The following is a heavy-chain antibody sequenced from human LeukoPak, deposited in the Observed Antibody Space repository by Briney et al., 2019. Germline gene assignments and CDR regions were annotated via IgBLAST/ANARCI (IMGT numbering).Heavy chain of an antibody. CDR1: GFTSSNYG. J-gene: IGHJ4*02. D-gene: IGHD1-20*01. CDR2: IRYDGSNK. CDR3: AKDCELGINWNPFDY. Sequence: GGSLRLSCAASGFTSSNYGMHWVRQAPGKRLEWVAFIRYDGSNKYYADSVKGRFTISRDNSKNTLYLQMNSLRAEDTAVYYCAKDCELGINWNPFDYWGQGTLVTVSS. V-gene: IGHV3-30*02.